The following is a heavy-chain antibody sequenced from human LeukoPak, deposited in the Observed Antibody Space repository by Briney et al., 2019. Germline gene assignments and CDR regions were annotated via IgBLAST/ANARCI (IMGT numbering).Heavy chain of an antibody. CDR1: GGSISSYY. Sequence: SETLSLTCTVSGGSISSYYWSWIRQPPGKGLEWIGYIYYSGSTNYNPSLKSRVTISVDTSKNQFSLKLSSVTAADTAVYYCARHGGSSWYGGGWFDPWGQGTLVTVSS. CDR3: ARHGGSSWYGGGWFDP. CDR2: IYYSGST. D-gene: IGHD6-13*01. V-gene: IGHV4-59*08. J-gene: IGHJ5*02.